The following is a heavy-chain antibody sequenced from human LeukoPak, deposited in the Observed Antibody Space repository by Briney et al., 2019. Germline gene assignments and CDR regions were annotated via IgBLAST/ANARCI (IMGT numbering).Heavy chain of an antibody. D-gene: IGHD3-10*01. J-gene: IGHJ4*02. CDR1: GFTFSNYN. Sequence: GGSLRLSCAASGFTFSNYNMNWVRQAPGKVLEWVSSITYSSTYIYYADSVKGRFTISRDNAKNSVYLEMNSLRAEDTAVYYCAREKWFGELVFDYWGLGTLVSVSS. CDR3: AREKWFGELVFDY. V-gene: IGHV3-21*01. CDR2: ITYSSTYI.